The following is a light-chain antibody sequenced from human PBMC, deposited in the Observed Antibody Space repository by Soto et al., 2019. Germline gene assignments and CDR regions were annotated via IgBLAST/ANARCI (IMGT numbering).Light chain of an antibody. CDR1: QSITSW. CDR2: DAS. Sequence: DIQITQSPSTLSASVGDRVTITCRASQSITSWLAWYQQKPGKAPNLLIYDASSLQSGVPSRFSGSGSGTDFTLTISGLQPEDFATYYCQQSYSTPTWTFGQGTKVDIK. CDR3: QQSYSTPTWT. J-gene: IGKJ1*01. V-gene: IGKV1-39*01.